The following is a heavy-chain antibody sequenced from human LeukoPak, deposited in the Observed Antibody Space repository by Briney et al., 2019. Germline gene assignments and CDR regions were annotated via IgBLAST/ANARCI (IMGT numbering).Heavy chain of an antibody. CDR3: ARGPLRYFDWLLSPYFYGMDG. D-gene: IGHD3-9*01. V-gene: IGHV4-4*07. CDR2: IYTSGST. CDR1: GGSISSYY. Sequence: PSETLSLTCTVSGGSISSYYWSWIRQPAGKGLEWIGRIYTSGSTNYNPSLKSRVTMSVDTSKNQFSLKLSSVTAADTAEYVCARGPLRYFDWLLSPYFYGMDGWGQGATVTVSS. J-gene: IGHJ6*02.